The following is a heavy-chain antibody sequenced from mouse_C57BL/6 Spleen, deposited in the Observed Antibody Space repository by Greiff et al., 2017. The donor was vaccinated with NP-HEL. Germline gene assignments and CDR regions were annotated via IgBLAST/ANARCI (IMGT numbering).Heavy chain of an antibody. CDR3: ARDYYASWFAY. CDR1: GYAFSSSW. CDR2: IYPGDGDT. J-gene: IGHJ3*01. V-gene: IGHV1-82*01. D-gene: IGHD1-1*01. Sequence: QVQLQQSGPELVKPGASVKISCKASGYAFSSSWMNWVKQRPGKGLEWIGRIYPGDGDTNYNGKFKGKATLTADKSSSTAYMQLSSLTSEDSAVYFCARDYYASWFAYWGQGTLVTVSA.